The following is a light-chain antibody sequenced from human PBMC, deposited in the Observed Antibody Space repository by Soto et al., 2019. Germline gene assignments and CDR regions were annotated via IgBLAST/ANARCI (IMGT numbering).Light chain of an antibody. J-gene: IGKJ3*01. CDR3: QHYNSYSGT. CDR2: DAS. CDR1: QSNSTW. V-gene: IGKV1-5*01. Sequence: DIQMTQSPSTLSASVGDRVTITCRASQSNSTWLAWYQQKPGKAPKLLIYDASSLESGVPSRFSGSGSGTEFTLTISSLQPDDFATYYCQHYNSYSGTFGPGTKLDIK.